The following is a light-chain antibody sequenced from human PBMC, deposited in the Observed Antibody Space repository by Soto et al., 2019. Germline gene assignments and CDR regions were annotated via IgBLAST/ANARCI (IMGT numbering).Light chain of an antibody. CDR1: NSDIGGYNY. V-gene: IGLV2-14*03. CDR3: SSYTSTSTLYV. CDR2: DVS. J-gene: IGLJ1*01. Sequence: QSALTQPASVSGSPGQSITISCTGTNSDIGGYNYVSWYQQLPGKVPKLIIYDVSNRPSGVSDRFSGSKSGNAASLTISGLQAEDEADYYCSSYTSTSTLYVFGPGTKLTVL.